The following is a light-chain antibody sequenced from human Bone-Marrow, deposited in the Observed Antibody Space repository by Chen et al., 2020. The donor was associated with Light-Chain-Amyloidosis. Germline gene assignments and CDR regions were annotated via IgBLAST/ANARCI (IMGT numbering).Light chain of an antibody. CDR2: DVR. CDR3: SSYTTSDTYV. V-gene: IGLV2-14*03. J-gene: IGLJ1*01. CDR1: SGDVGAYNY. Sequence: QSALTQPASVSGSPGQSIPISCTGTSGDVGAYNYVSWYQQHPGKAPKLLIYDVRNRPSGVSNRFAGSKSGNTASLTISGLQGEDEADYYCSSYTTSDTYVFGTGTEVTVL.